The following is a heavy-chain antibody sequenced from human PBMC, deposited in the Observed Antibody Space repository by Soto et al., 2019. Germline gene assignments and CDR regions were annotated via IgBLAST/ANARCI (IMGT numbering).Heavy chain of an antibody. D-gene: IGHD5-18*01. Sequence: PGPSLKLAGTGSGYIFTRYWSGWVLQVTGKGLEWMGIIYPGDSDTRYSPSFQGQVTISADKSISTAYLQWSSLKASDTAMDYCARRSAVDTAMGIDDWGQGTLVT. CDR2: IYPGDSDT. CDR1: GYIFTRYW. CDR3: ARRSAVDTAMGIDD. V-gene: IGHV5-51*01. J-gene: IGHJ4*02.